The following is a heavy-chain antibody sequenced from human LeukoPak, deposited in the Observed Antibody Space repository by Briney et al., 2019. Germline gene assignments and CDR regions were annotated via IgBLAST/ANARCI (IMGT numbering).Heavy chain of an antibody. CDR3: ARSPRRHMATSSDWFDP. V-gene: IGHV4-4*07. J-gene: IGHJ5*02. Sequence: SETLSLTCTVSGGSLSNYYWGWIRQSAEKGLEWIGRLRTTGSTNYNPSLKSRVTISVDTSKNQFSLKLSSVTAADTAVYYCARSPRRHMATSSDWFDPWGQGTLVTVSS. CDR1: GGSLSNYY. CDR2: LRTTGST. D-gene: IGHD5-24*01.